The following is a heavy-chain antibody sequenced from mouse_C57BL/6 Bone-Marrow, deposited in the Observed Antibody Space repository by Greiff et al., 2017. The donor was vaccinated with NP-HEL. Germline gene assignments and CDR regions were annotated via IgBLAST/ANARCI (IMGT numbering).Heavy chain of an antibody. J-gene: IGHJ4*01. V-gene: IGHV1-64*01. CDR2: IHPNSGST. Sequence: QVQLQQSGAELVKPGASVKLSCKASGYTFTSYWMHWVKQRPGQGLEWIGMIHPNSGSTNYNEKFKSKATLTVDKSSSTAYMQLSSLTSEDSAVYYCARERWLLKAMDYWGQGTSVTVSS. CDR3: ARERWLLKAMDY. CDR1: GYTFTSYW. D-gene: IGHD2-3*01.